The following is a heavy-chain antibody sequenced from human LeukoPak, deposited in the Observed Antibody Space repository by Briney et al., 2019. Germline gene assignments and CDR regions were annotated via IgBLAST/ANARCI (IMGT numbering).Heavy chain of an antibody. J-gene: IGHJ4*02. CDR2: IKSKSDYI. CDR3: ARDGSGSYLASFDY. D-gene: IGHD1-26*01. V-gene: IGHV3-21*01. Sequence: GGSLRLSCAASRFTFIGYSMNWVRQAPGKGLEWVSSIKSKSDYIYYADSVKGRFTISRDNAKNSLYLQMSSLRAEDTAVYYCARDGSGSYLASFDYWGQGTLVIVSS. CDR1: RFTFIGYS.